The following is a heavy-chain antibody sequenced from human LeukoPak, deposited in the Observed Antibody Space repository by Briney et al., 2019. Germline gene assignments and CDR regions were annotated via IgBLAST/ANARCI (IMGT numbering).Heavy chain of an antibody. CDR2: ISSSRTT. CDR3: ARLSRSGGTTIPYFDS. CDR1: GFTFSSYS. J-gene: IGHJ4*02. Sequence: QPGGSLRLSCAASGFTFSSYSMNWVRQAPGKGLEWVSYISSSRTTYYADSVKARFTFSRDNAKNSLYLQMNSLRAEDTAVYYCARLSRSGGTTIPYFDSWGQGTLVTVSS. V-gene: IGHV3-48*01. D-gene: IGHD1-26*01.